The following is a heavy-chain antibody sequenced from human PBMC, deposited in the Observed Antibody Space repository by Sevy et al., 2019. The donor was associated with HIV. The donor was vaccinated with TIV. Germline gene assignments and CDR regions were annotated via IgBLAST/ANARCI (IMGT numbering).Heavy chain of an antibody. J-gene: IGHJ6*03. CDR2: ISSSGSTI. D-gene: IGHD7-27*01. Sequence: GGSLRLSCAASGFTFSDYYMSWIRQAPGKGLEWVSYISSSGSTIYYAHSVKGRFTISRDNAKNSLYLQMNSLRAEDTAVYYCARGTGEDYYYYMDVWGKGTTVTVSS. V-gene: IGHV3-11*01. CDR1: GFTFSDYY. CDR3: ARGTGEDYYYYMDV.